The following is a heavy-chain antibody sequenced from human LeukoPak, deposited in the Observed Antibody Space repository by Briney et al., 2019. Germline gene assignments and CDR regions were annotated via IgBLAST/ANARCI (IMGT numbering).Heavy chain of an antibody. D-gene: IGHD5-24*01. V-gene: IGHV4-34*01. J-gene: IGHJ5*02. CDR2: INHSGST. CDR1: GGSFSGYY. Sequence: SETLSLTCAVYGGSFSGYYWSWIRQPPGKGLEWIGEINHSGSTNYNPSLKSRVTISVDTSKNQFSLKLSSVTAADTAVYYCARGKRWLQFHWFDPWGQGTLVTVSS. CDR3: ARGKRWLQFHWFDP.